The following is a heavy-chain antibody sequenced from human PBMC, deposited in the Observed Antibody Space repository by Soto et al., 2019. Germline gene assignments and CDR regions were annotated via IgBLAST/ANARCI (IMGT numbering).Heavy chain of an antibody. Sequence: GASVKVSCKASGYTFTSYGISWVRQAPGQGLEWMGWISAYNGNTNYAQKLQGRVTMTTDTSTSTAYMELRSLRSDDTAVYYCARERRYFDWSPTPDAFDTWGQGTMVTVSS. CDR2: ISAYNGNT. J-gene: IGHJ3*02. CDR3: ARERRYFDWSPTPDAFDT. D-gene: IGHD3-9*01. V-gene: IGHV1-18*04. CDR1: GYTFTSYG.